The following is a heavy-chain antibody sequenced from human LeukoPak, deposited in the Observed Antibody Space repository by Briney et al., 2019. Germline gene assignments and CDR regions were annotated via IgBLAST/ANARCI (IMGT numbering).Heavy chain of an antibody. CDR1: GGSISSYY. CDR2: IYYSGST. V-gene: IGHV4-59*08. J-gene: IGHJ4*02. CDR3: ARMDLTVTTRGILSAFDY. D-gene: IGHD4-11*01. Sequence: SETLSLTCTVSGGSISSYYWSWIRQPPGKGLEWIGYIYYSGSTNYNPSLKSRVTISVDTSKNQFSLKLSSVTAADTAVYYCARMDLTVTTRGILSAFDYWGQGTLVTVSS.